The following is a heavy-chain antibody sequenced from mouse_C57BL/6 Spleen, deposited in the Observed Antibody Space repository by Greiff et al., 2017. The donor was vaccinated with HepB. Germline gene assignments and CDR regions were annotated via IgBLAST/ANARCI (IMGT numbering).Heavy chain of an antibody. CDR2: INPSSGYT. V-gene: IGHV1-7*01. CDR1: GYTFTSYW. Sequence: QVQLQQSGAELAKPGASVKLSCKASGYTFTSYWMHWVKQRPGQGLEWIGYINPSSGYTKYNQKFKDKATLTADTSSSTAYMQLSSLTYEDSAVYYCARTPITTVVATENYWGQGTTLTVSS. J-gene: IGHJ2*01. CDR3: ARTPITTVVATENY. D-gene: IGHD1-1*01.